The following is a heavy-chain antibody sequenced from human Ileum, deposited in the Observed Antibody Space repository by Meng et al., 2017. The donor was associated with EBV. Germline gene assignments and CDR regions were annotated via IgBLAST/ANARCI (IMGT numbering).Heavy chain of an antibody. CDR3: ARVEVGITSGDY. Sequence: QAQLVQSGGEVXXXXXPXKVXCKASGYTFTNYGITWVRQAPGQGLEWMGWISAYNGNTNYAQTLQGRVTMTTDTSTSTGYMELGSLRSDDTAVYYCARVEVGITSGDYWGQGTLVTVSS. J-gene: IGHJ4*02. D-gene: IGHD1-26*01. CDR2: ISAYNGNT. CDR1: GYTFTNYG. V-gene: IGHV1-18*01.